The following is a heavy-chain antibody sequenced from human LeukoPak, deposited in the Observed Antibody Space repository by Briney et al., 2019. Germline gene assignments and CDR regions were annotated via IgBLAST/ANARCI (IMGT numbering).Heavy chain of an antibody. J-gene: IGHJ5*02. V-gene: IGHV3-23*01. CDR1: GFTFSSYA. Sequence: PGGSLRLSCAASGFTFSSYAMSWVRQAPGKGLEWVSAISGSGGSTYYADSVKGRFTISRDNSKSTLYLQMNSLRAEDTAVYYCARPNEVGATGNWFDPWGQGTLVTVSS. CDR3: ARPNEVGATGNWFDP. CDR2: ISGSGGST. D-gene: IGHD1-26*01.